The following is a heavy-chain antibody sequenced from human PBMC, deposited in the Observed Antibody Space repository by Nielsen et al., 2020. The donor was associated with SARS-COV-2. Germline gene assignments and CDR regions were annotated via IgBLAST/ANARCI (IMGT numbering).Heavy chain of an antibody. CDR3: ARGAGIQPWLEAFSSSALAPLYFDY. V-gene: IGHV1-46*01. CDR1: GYTFTSYD. Sequence: ASVKVSCKASGYTFTSYDINWVRQATGQGLEWMGIINPSGGSTSYAQKFQGRVTMTRDTSTSTVYMELSSLRSEDTAVYYCARGAGIQPWLEAFSSSALAPLYFDYWGQGTLVTVSS. J-gene: IGHJ4*02. CDR2: INPSGGST. D-gene: IGHD5-18*01.